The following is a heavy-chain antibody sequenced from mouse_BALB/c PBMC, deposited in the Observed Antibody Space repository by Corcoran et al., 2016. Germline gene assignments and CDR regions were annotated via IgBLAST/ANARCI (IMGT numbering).Heavy chain of an antibody. Sequence: QIQLVQYGPELKKTGETVKILCKASGDTFTNYGMNWVKQGPGKGLKWMGGINTYTGEPTYADDFKGRFAFSLETSASTSYLQLNNLKNEYTATYVWARGPYAMDYWCQGTSVTVSS. V-gene: IGHV9-3-1*01. J-gene: IGHJ4*01. CDR3: ARGPYAMDY. CDR2: INTYTGEP. CDR1: GDTFTNYG.